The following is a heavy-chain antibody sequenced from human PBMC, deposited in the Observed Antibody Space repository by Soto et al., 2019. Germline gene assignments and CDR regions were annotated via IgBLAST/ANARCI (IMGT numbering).Heavy chain of an antibody. Sequence: ASVKVSCKTSGYTLTSYGISWVRQAPGQRLEWMGWISAYSGKTNYAQNLQGRLTMTTDKSTSTAYMELRSLRSADTALYYCARDNSGDFRSGYSHYYFGYWAQGTLVTVSS. CDR1: GYTLTSYG. V-gene: IGHV1-18*01. D-gene: IGHD3-3*01. J-gene: IGHJ4*02. CDR3: ARDNSGDFRSGYSHYYFGY. CDR2: ISAYSGKT.